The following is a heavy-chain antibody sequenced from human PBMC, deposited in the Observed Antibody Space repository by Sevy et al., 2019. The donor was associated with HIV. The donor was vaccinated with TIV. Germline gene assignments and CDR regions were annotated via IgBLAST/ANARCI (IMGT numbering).Heavy chain of an antibody. CDR2: ISSTGGNT. CDR1: GFTFSSYV. V-gene: IGHV3-64*02. D-gene: IGHD1-26*01. J-gene: IGHJ4*02. CDR3: VRRGTAGSYDY. Sequence: GGSLRISCAASGFTFSSYVMHWARQAPGKGLESVSAISSTGGNTYYIDSVKGRFTISRDNSKNTLYLQMDSLRVEDMAVYYCVRRGTAGSYDYWGQGALVTVSS.